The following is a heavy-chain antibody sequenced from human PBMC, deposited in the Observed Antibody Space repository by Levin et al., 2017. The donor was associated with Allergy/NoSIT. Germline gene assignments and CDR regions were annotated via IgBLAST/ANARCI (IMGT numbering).Heavy chain of an antibody. CDR3: VSENRRMIRGSYSDYFDY. J-gene: IGHJ4*02. CDR2: IKSKGGGETT. V-gene: IGHV3-15*01. CDR1: GFTFSIAW. D-gene: IGHD3-16*01. Sequence: GGSLRLSCAASGFTFSIAWMNWVRQAPGKGLEWVGRIKSKGGGETTDYAAPVKGRFTISRDESKNTLYLQMNTLKTDDTAVYYCVSENRRMIRGSYSDYFDYWGQGTLVPVSS.